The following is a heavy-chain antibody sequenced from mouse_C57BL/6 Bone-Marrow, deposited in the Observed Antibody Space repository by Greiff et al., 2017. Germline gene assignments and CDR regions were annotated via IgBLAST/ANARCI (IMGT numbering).Heavy chain of an antibody. CDR2: INPNNGGT. V-gene: IGHV1-26*01. D-gene: IGHD1-1*01. Sequence: VQLQQSGHERVKPGEVGTRAGQSSCSPFTDYYINWVKQSHGKSLEWIGDINPNNGGTSYNQKFKGKATLTVDKSSSTAYMELRSLTSEDSAVYYCARLEIITTVVATSYYAMDYWGQGTSVTVSS. J-gene: IGHJ4*01. CDR3: ARLEIITTVVATSYYAMDY. CDR1: CSPFTDYY.